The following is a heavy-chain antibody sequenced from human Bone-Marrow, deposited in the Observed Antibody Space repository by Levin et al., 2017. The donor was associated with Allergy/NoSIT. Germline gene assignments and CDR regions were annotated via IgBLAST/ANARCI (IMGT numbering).Heavy chain of an antibody. J-gene: IGHJ4*02. CDR2: IYSGGST. CDR3: AREGGGDALNWPPAAY. V-gene: IGHV3-53*01. D-gene: IGHD2-21*02. CDR1: GFTVSSNY. Sequence: GGSLRLSCAASGFTVSSNYMSWVRQAPGKGLEWVSVIYSGGSTYYADSVKGRFTISRDNSKNTLYLQMNSLRAEDTAVYYCAREGGGDALNWPPAAYWGQGTLVTVSS.